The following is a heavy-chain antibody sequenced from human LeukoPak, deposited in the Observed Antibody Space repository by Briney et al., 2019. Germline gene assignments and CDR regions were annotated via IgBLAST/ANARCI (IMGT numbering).Heavy chain of an antibody. Sequence: ASVKVSCKASGGTFSSYAISWVRQAPGQGLEWMGGIIPIFGTANYAQKFQGRVTITTDESTSTAYMELSSLRSEDTAVYYCARGYRSSTSCYGHVDYWGQGTLVTVSS. V-gene: IGHV1-69*05. CDR3: ARGYRSSTSCYGHVDY. D-gene: IGHD2-2*01. CDR2: IIPIFGTA. J-gene: IGHJ4*02. CDR1: GGTFSSYA.